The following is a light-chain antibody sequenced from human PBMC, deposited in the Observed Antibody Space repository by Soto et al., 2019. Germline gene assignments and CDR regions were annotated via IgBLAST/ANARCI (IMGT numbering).Light chain of an antibody. J-gene: IGKJ5*01. CDR2: DAS. CDR3: QQYSHLIS. Sequence: IQMTQSPSSLSASVGDRVTITCQSSQDISNYLNWYQQKLGKAPKLLIYDASNLETGDPSRFSGSGSGTDFTFTISSLQPEDIPTYYGQQYSHLISFGQGTRLEIK. V-gene: IGKV1-33*01. CDR1: QDISNY.